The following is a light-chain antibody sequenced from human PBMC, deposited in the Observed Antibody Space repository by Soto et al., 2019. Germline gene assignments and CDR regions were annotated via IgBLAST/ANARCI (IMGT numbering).Light chain of an antibody. V-gene: IGKV3-11*01. J-gene: IGKJ3*01. CDR3: HQRSTWPFS. CDR2: DAS. Sequence: EIVLTQSPATLSLSPGERATLSCRASQSISSYLAWYQQKLDQAPRLLIYDASNRATGIPARFSGSGSGTDFTLTISSLEPEYFSVYYCHQRSTWPFSFGPGTKVDIK. CDR1: QSISSY.